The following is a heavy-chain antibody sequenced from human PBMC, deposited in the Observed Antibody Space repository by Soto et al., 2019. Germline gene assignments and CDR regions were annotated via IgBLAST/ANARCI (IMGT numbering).Heavy chain of an antibody. V-gene: IGHV4-59*01. J-gene: IGHJ4*02. CDR3: ARDVSPTY. CDR2: IYYSGSP. CDR1: GDSISPYY. Sequence: QVQLQESGPGLVKPSKTLSLTCIVSGDSISPYYWTWIRQPPGKGLEWIGHIYYSGSPNYNPSLKSRVTISVDTSKSQFSLKLSSVTAADTAVYYCARDVSPTYWGQGMLVTVSS.